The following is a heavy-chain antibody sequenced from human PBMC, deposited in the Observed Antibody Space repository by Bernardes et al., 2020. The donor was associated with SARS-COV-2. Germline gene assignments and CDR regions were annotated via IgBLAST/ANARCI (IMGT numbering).Heavy chain of an antibody. J-gene: IGHJ4*02. Sequence: ASVKVSCKASGYTFTGYYIHWVRQAPGQGLEWTGWINPNNGDTNYAQKFQGRVTMTGDTSINTAYMEMSRLRSDDTAVYYCARTSPVSRTYSGEALFDYWGQGTPVTVSS. CDR2: INPNNGDT. CDR1: GYTFTGYY. D-gene: IGHD2-21*01. V-gene: IGHV1-2*02. CDR3: ARTSPVSRTYSGEALFDY.